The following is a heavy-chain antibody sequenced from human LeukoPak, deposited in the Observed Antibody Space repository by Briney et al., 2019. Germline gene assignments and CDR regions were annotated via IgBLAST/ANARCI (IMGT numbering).Heavy chain of an antibody. J-gene: IGHJ5*02. CDR3: ARSSLPFLEWGNWFDP. Sequence: PSETLSLTCTVSGGSISSYYWSWIRQPPGKGLEWIGYIYYSGSTNSNPSLKSRVTIAVDTSKNQFSLKLSSVTAADTAVYYCARSSLPFLEWGNWFDPWGQGTLVTVSS. V-gene: IGHV4-59*01. D-gene: IGHD3-3*01. CDR2: IYYSGST. CDR1: GGSISSYY.